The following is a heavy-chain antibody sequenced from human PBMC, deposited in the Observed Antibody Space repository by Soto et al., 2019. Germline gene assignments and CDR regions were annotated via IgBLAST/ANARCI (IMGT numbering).Heavy chain of an antibody. Sequence: EVQLLESGGGLVQPGGSLRLSCAASGFTFSSYVMSWVRQAPGKGLEWVSAISGSGGSTYYADSVKGRFTISRDNSKNTLYLQINSLRAEDTAVYYCAKGSSGWYERFDYWGQGTLVTDSS. CDR2: ISGSGGST. V-gene: IGHV3-23*01. CDR1: GFTFSSYV. J-gene: IGHJ4*02. D-gene: IGHD6-19*01. CDR3: AKGSSGWYERFDY.